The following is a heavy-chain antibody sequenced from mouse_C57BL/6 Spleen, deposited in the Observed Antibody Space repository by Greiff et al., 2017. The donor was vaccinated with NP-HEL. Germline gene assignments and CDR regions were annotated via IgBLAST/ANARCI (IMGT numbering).Heavy chain of an antibody. J-gene: IGHJ2*01. CDR2: IDPSDSET. Sequence: VQLKQPGAELVRPGSSVKLSCKASGYTFTSYWMHWVKQRPIQGLEWIGNIDPSDSETHYNQKFKDKAALTVSKSSSTAYMQLSSLTSEDSAVYYCARGVSSYEVYCDYWGQGTTLTVSS. V-gene: IGHV1-52*01. CDR3: ARGVSSYEVYCDY. D-gene: IGHD1-1*01. CDR1: GYTFTSYW.